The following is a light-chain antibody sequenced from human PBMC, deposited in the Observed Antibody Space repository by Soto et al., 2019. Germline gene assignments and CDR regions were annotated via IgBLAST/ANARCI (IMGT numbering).Light chain of an antibody. CDR3: QQYNSYSHP. V-gene: IGKV1-5*01. CDR2: DAS. CDR1: QSISSW. J-gene: IGKJ2*01. Sequence: DIQMTQSPSTLSASVGDRVTITCRASQSISSWLAWYQQKPGKAPKLLIYDASSLESGVPSRFSGRGSGTEFTLTISSLQPDDFATYYCQQYNSYSHPLGQRTKLEIK.